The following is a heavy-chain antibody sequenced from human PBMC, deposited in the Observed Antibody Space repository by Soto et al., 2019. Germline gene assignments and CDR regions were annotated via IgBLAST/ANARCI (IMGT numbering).Heavy chain of an antibody. CDR1: GGSISTYY. CDR2: IYYSGST. V-gene: IGHV4-59*01. J-gene: IGHJ4*02. Sequence: SQALSLTCTGSGGSISTYYWGCIRQPPGKGLEWIGYIYYSGSTNYNPSLKSRVTISVDTSKNQFSLKLSSVTAADTAVYYCARARGSVFDYWGQGTLVTVSS. CDR3: ARARGSVFDY. D-gene: IGHD6-19*01.